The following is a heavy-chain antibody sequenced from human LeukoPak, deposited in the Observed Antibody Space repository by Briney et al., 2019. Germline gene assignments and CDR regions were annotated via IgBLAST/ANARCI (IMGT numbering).Heavy chain of an antibody. CDR1: GFTFSSYS. Sequence: GGSLRLSCAASGFTFSSYSMNWVRQAPGKGLEWVSYISSSSSTIYYADSVKGRFTISRDNSKNTLYLQMNSLRAEDTAVYYCAKDPKTYDFWSGYSPYYYYYMDVWGKGTTVTVSS. CDR3: AKDPKTYDFWSGYSPYYYYYMDV. J-gene: IGHJ6*03. V-gene: IGHV3-48*01. D-gene: IGHD3-3*01. CDR2: ISSSSSTI.